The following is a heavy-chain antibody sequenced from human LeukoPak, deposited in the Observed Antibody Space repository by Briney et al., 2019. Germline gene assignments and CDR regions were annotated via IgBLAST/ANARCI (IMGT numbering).Heavy chain of an antibody. J-gene: IGHJ5*02. CDR2: FDPEDGET. V-gene: IGHV1-24*01. CDR1: GYTFTSYY. D-gene: IGHD3-10*01. CDR3: ATLNMVRGGGWFDP. Sequence: ASVKVSCKASGYTFTSYYMHWVRQAPGKGLEWMGGFDPEDGETIYAQKFQGRVTMTEDTSTDTAYMELSSLRSEDTAVYYCATLNMVRGGGWFDPWGQGTLVTVSS.